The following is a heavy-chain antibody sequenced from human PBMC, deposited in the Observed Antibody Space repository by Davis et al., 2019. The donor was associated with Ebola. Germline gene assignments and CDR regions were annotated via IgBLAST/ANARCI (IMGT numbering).Heavy chain of an antibody. CDR1: GGSVIGYY. D-gene: IGHD7-27*01. V-gene: IGHV4-59*02. Sequence: MPSETLSLTCTVSGGSVIGYYWTWIRQPPGKGLEWIGDIYFSGTTYYNPSLKSRVTISVDTSKNQFSLKLRSVTAADTAVYYCARGTSGAEHWGQGTLATVSS. J-gene: IGHJ4*02. CDR2: IYFSGTT. CDR3: ARGTSGAEH.